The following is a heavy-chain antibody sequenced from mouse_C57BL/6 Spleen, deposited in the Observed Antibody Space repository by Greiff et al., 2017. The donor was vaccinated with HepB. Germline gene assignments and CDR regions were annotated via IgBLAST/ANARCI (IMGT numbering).Heavy chain of an antibody. D-gene: IGHD6-1*01. CDR2: INPNNGGT. CDR1: GYTFTDYY. CDR3: ARWGHYWFAY. V-gene: IGHV1-26*01. Sequence: EVQLQQSGPELVKPGASVKISCKASGYTFTDYYMNWVKQSHGKSLEWIGDINPNNGGTSYNQKFKGKATLTVDKSSSTAYMELRSLTSEDSAVYYCARWGHYWFAYWGQGTLVTVSA. J-gene: IGHJ3*01.